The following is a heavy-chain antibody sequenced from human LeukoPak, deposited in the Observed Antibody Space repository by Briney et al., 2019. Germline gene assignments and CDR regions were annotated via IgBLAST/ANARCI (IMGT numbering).Heavy chain of an antibody. V-gene: IGHV3-23*01. CDR3: AKYPDYYDSSGYYFG. J-gene: IGHJ3*01. Sequence: GGSLRLSCAASGFTFSTYAMTWVRQAPGKGLEWVSTISGSGDSTYYADSVKGRFTISRDNSKNTLYLQMNSLRAEDTAVYYCAKYPDYYDSSGYYFGWGQGTMVTVSS. CDR2: ISGSGDST. D-gene: IGHD3-22*01. CDR1: GFTFSTYA.